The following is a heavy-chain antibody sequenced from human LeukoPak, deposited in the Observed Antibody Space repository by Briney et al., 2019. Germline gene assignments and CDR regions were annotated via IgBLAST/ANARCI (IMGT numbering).Heavy chain of an antibody. CDR1: GFTFRRYG. Sequence: GGSLRLSCAAAGFTFRRYGMSWVRQAPGKGLEWVSAISGSGGNTFYGDSVKGRFTISRDNSKNTLYLQMNSLRAEDTAVYYCAKNYGSGSSVKYYYYMDVWGKGTTVTVSS. CDR2: ISGSGGNT. V-gene: IGHV3-23*01. CDR3: AKNYGSGSSVKYYYYMDV. J-gene: IGHJ6*03. D-gene: IGHD3-10*01.